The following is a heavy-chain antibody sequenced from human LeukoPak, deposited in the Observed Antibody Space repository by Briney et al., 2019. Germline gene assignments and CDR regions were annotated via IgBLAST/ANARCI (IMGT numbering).Heavy chain of an antibody. CDR3: AKDIGVQGIAAAGTGYYYYGMDV. J-gene: IGHJ6*02. V-gene: IGHV3-9*01. D-gene: IGHD6-13*01. CDR2: LSWSGGSL. Sequence: AGGSLRLSCAASGFSIADYGIHWVRQAPGKALEWVSGLSWSGGSLGYADSVKGRFTISSDNAKNSLYLQMNSLRAEDTALYYCAKDIGVQGIAAAGTGYYYYGMDVWGQGTTVTVSS. CDR1: GFSIADYG.